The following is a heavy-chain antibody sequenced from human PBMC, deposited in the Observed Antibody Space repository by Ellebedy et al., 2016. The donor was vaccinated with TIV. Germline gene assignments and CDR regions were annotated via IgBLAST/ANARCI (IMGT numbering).Heavy chain of an antibody. J-gene: IGHJ5*02. D-gene: IGHD6-13*01. CDR3: ARHGAAAVFGWFNP. CDR2: IHYSGST. Sequence: GSLRLXXAVSGGSISSGGYYWGWIRQPPGKGLDWIRSIHYSGSTYYNPSLKSRVTIFVDTSKNQFSLKLSSVTAADTAVYYCARHGAAAVFGWFNPWGQGTLVSVSS. CDR1: GGSISSGGYY. V-gene: IGHV4-39*01.